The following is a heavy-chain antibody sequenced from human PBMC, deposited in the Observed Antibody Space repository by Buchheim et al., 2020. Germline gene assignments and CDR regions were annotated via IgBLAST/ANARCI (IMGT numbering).Heavy chain of an antibody. J-gene: IGHJ6*03. D-gene: IGHD3-10*01. CDR3: AKHYAAGSGDWYDYYMDV. CDR2: ISGSGTT. Sequence: EVQLVESGGGLVKSGGSLRLSCAASGLTFSNYAMTWVRQAPGRGLEWVSSISGSGTTYFADSVQGRFRISRDNSKNTFYLQMNRLRVEDTAVYYCAKHYAAGSGDWYDYYMDVWAKGTT. V-gene: IGHV3-23*04. CDR1: GLTFSNYA.